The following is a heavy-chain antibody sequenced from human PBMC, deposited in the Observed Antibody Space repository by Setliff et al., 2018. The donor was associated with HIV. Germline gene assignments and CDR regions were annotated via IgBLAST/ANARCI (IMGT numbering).Heavy chain of an antibody. CDR2: IYYFGIT. V-gene: IGHV4-39*01. CDR3: ARAASPRPMVRGGWFDP. CDR1: GGSISSTNHY. J-gene: IGHJ5*02. Sequence: SETLSLTCTVSGGSISSTNHYWGWIRQPPGKGLEWIGNIYYFGITNYNPSLKSRVTISVDTSKNQFSLKLTSVTAPDTATYYCARAASPRPMVRGGWFDPWGQGTLVTVSS. D-gene: IGHD3-16*01.